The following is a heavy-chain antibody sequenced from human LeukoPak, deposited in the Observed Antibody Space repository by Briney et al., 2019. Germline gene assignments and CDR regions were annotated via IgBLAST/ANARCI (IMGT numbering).Heavy chain of an antibody. CDR2: ISSSSSTI. V-gene: IGHV3-48*01. CDR3: AREIYGDYWGVWFDP. J-gene: IGHJ5*02. CDR1: GFTFSSYS. D-gene: IGHD4-17*01. Sequence: GGSLRLSCAASGFTFSSYSMNWVRQAPGKGLEWVSYISSSSSTIYYADSVKGRFTISRDNAKNSLYLQMNSLRAEDTAVYYCAREIYGDYWGVWFDPWGQGTLVTVSS.